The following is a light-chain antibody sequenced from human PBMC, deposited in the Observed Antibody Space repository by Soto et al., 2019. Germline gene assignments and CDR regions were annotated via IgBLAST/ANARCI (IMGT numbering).Light chain of an antibody. CDR1: QSVSSSY. J-gene: IGKJ4*01. Sequence: EIVLTQSPATLSLSPGERATLSCRASQSVSSSYLAWYQQKPGQAPRLLIYGASSRATGIPDRFSGSGSGTDFTLTISRLEPEDFAVYYCQQRGVWPLTFGGGTKV. V-gene: IGKV3D-20*02. CDR2: GAS. CDR3: QQRGVWPLT.